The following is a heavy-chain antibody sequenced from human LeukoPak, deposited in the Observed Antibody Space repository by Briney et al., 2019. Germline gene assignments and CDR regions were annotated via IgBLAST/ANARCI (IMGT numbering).Heavy chain of an antibody. J-gene: IGHJ4*02. CDR2: IILGGST. V-gene: IGHV4-34*01. Sequence: SETLSLTCAVYGGSFSGYSWSWIRQPPGKGLEWIGEIILGGSTNCNPSLKSRVTISVDTSKNQFSLKLTSVSAADTAVYYCARGSGYSYGYPFDSWGQGTLVTVSS. CDR3: ARGSGYSYGYPFDS. CDR1: GGSFSGYS. D-gene: IGHD5-18*01.